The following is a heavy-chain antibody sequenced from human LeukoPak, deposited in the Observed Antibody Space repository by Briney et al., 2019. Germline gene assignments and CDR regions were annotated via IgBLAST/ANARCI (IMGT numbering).Heavy chain of an antibody. CDR3: ARDQEDSSGYYLFDY. V-gene: IGHV3-30-3*01. Sequence: GGSLRLSCEASGFPLRSYAMNWVRKAPGKGLEWGAVISYEGSKKYYADSVKGRFTISRDNSKNTLYLQMNSLRAEDTAVYYCARDQEDSSGYYLFDYWGQGTLVTVSS. D-gene: IGHD3-22*01. CDR2: ISYEGSKK. J-gene: IGHJ4*02. CDR1: GFPLRSYA.